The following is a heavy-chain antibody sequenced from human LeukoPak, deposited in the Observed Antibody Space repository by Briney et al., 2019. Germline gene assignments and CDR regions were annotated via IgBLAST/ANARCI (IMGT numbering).Heavy chain of an antibody. J-gene: IGHJ4*02. D-gene: IGHD5-18*01. V-gene: IGHV3-30-3*01. CDR2: ISYDGYNK. Sequence: GGSLRLSCAASGFTFSSYWMSWVRQAPGKGLEWVAVISYDGYNKYYADSVKGRFTISRDNSENTLYLQMNSLRAEDTAVYYCARDLVYGYSYVYGYFDYWGQGTLVAVSS. CDR1: GFTFSSYW. CDR3: ARDLVYGYSYVYGYFDY.